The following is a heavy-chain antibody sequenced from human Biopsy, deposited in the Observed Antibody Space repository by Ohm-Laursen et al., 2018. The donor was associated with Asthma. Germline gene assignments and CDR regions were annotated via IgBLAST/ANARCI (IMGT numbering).Heavy chain of an antibody. D-gene: IGHD3-16*01. CDR3: ARRGGVRRYFDY. J-gene: IGHJ4*02. V-gene: IGHV4-30-4*02. Sequence: SDTLSLTWAVSGGSISSGACYWSWVRQPPGKGLEWIGYIYYIGSTYYNPSLKSRVAISLDTPKNQFSLKLSSVTAADTAVYFCARRGGVRRYFDYWGQGTLVTVSS. CDR1: GGSISSGACY. CDR2: IYYIGST.